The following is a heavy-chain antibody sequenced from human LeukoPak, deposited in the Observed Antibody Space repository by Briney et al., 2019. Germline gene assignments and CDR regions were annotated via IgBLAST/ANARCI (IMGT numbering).Heavy chain of an antibody. J-gene: IGHJ4*02. CDR1: GGSFSGYY. V-gene: IGHV4-34*01. D-gene: IGHD3-22*01. CDR3: ASVDYYYDSSGYYW. Sequence: SETLPLTCAVYGGSFSGYYWSWIRLPPGKGLEWIGEINHSGSTNYNPSLKSRVTISVDTSKNQFSLKLSSVTAADMAVYYCASVDYYYDSSGYYWWGQGTLVTVSS. CDR2: INHSGST.